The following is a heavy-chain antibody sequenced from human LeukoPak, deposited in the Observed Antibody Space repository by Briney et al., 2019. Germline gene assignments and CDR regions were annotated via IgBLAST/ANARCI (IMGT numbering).Heavy chain of an antibody. CDR3: ARHKGFGATFYYGMDV. CDR2: ISDTGST. Sequence: SETLSLTCTVSGGSISSTSFYWGWIRQPPGKGLEWIGSISDTGSTYYNPSLKSRVVISVDTSKNQFSLQLSSVTAADTAVYSCARHKGFGATFYYGMDVWGQGTTVTVSS. V-gene: IGHV4-39*01. D-gene: IGHD3-16*01. J-gene: IGHJ6*02. CDR1: GGSISSTSFY.